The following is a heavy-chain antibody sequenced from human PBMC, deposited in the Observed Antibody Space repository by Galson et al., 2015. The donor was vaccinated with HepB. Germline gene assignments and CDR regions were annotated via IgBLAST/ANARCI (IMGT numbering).Heavy chain of an antibody. CDR2: IYSGGST. D-gene: IGHD6-19*01. V-gene: IGHV3-53*04. CDR1: GFTVSSNY. Sequence: SLRLSCAASGFTVSSNYMSWVRQPPGKGLEWVSVIYSGGSTYYADSVKGRFTISRHNSKNTLFLQMNSLRADDTAVYYCARSSPPVGKQWLVTNFDYWGQGTLVTVSS. CDR3: ARSSPPVGKQWLVTNFDY. J-gene: IGHJ4*02.